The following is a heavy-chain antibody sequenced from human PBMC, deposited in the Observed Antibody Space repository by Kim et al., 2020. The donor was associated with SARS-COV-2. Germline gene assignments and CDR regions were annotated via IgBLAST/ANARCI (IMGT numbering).Heavy chain of an antibody. CDR1: GGSFSGYY. D-gene: IGHD6-6*01. V-gene: IGHV4-34*01. CDR3: ARGGRINKWAKAARPLGY. CDR2: INHSGST. J-gene: IGHJ4*02. Sequence: SETLSLTCAVYGGSFSGYYWSWIRQPPAKGLEWIGEINHSGSTNYNPSLKSRVTISVDTSKNQFSLKLSSVTAADTAVYYCARGGRINKWAKAARPLGYWGQGTLVTVSS.